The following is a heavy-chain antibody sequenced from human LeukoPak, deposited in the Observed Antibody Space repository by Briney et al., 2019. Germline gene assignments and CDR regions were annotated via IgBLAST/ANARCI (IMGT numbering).Heavy chain of an antibody. CDR3: GRDLQQLKHNWFDP. Sequence: ASVKVSCEASGYSFTIYYLHWLRQAPGQGLEWMGWINPDTGGTYYAQKFKGRVTISRDTSINTAYMEVSRLTSDDTAVYYCGRDLQQLKHNWFDPWGQGTLVTVSS. J-gene: IGHJ5*02. V-gene: IGHV1-2*02. CDR2: INPDTGGT. D-gene: IGHD6-13*01. CDR1: GYSFTIYY.